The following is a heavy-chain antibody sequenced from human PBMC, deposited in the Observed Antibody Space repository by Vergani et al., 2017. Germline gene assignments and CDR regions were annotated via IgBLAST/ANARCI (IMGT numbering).Heavy chain of an antibody. Sequence: VQLVESGGGVVQPGRSLRVSCAASGFNFRKNTMNWVRQSTGKGLEWVAAITGSGGTTHYAESVKGRFTVSRDNSGNTLFLQISGLTADDAGVYFCAKTEDSTSESWYFDLWGRGSVVFVSS. CDR3: AKTEDSTSESWYFDL. CDR1: GFNFRKNT. CDR2: ITGSGGTT. D-gene: IGHD6-13*01. J-gene: IGHJ2*01. V-gene: IGHV3-23*04.